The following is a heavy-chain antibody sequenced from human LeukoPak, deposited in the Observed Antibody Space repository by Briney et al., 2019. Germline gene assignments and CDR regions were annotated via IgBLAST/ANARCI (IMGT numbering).Heavy chain of an antibody. J-gene: IGHJ4*02. CDR1: GASLSSYF. Sequence: SETLSLTCNVSGASLSSYFWSWIRQPPGKGLEWIGYIYYDGYPNYSPPLRSRITISVEKSKSQFSLNLRSVPAADTALYFCAGTELGYCTVTGCPLESWGQGTLVTVSS. CDR2: IYYDGYP. CDR3: AGTELGYCTVTGCPLES. V-gene: IGHV4-59*01. D-gene: IGHD2-8*02.